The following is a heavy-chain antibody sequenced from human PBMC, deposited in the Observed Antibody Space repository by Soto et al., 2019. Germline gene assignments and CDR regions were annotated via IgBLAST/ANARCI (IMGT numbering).Heavy chain of an antibody. CDR3: ARGSYKRFPSDGMDV. V-gene: IGHV3-13*01. Sequence: QTGGSLRLSCAASGFTFSSYDMHWVRQATGKGLEWVSAIGTAGDTYYPGSVKGRFTISRENAKNSLYLQMNSLRAGDTAVYYCARGSYKRFPSDGMDVWGQGTTVTVSS. D-gene: IGHD1-1*01. CDR2: IGTAGDT. J-gene: IGHJ6*02. CDR1: GFTFSSYD.